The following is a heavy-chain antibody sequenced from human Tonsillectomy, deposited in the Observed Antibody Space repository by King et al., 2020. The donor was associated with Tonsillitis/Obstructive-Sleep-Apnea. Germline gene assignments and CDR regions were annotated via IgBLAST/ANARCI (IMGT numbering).Heavy chain of an antibody. CDR2: INHSGST. CDR3: ARSYLSSPLYNWFDP. V-gene: IGHV4-34*01. D-gene: IGHD6-6*01. J-gene: IGHJ5*02. Sequence: VQLPQWGAGLLKPSETLSLTCAVSGGSFSGYYWSWIRQPPGKGLEWIGEINHSGSTNYNPSPKSRVTISVDTSKNQFSLKLSSVTAADTAVYYCARSYLSSPLYNWFDPWGQGTLVTVSS. CDR1: GGSFSGYY.